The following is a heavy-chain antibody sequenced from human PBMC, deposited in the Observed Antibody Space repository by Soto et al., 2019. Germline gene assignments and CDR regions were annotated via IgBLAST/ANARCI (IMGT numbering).Heavy chain of an antibody. CDR3: AALDGALDY. CDR1: GDSFSSYY. J-gene: IGHJ4*02. CDR2: IFHTGNT. D-gene: IGHD3-10*01. Sequence: PSETLSLTCTASGDSFSSYYWTWIRQPPGKRLEWVAYIFHTGNTNYNPSLKGQVTISVDTSKNQFSLKLRSVTPADTAVYYCAALDGALDYWGPGTLVTVSS. V-gene: IGHV4-59*01.